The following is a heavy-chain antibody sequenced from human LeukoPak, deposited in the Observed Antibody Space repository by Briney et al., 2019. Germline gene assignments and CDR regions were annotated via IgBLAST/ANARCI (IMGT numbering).Heavy chain of an antibody. CDR2: ISSSGSTI. Sequence: RGSLRLSCAASGFTFSDYYMSWIRQAPGKGLEWVSYISSSGSTIYYADSVKGRFTISRDNSKNTLYLQMNSLRAEDTAVYYCAKDVVITPLDYWGQGTLVTVSS. V-gene: IGHV3-11*01. D-gene: IGHD3-22*01. J-gene: IGHJ4*02. CDR1: GFTFSDYY. CDR3: AKDVVITPLDY.